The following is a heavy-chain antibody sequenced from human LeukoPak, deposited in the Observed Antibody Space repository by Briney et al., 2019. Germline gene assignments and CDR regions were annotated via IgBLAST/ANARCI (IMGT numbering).Heavy chain of an antibody. CDR3: AKGDTS. CDR2: IRFDGSDK. D-gene: IGHD2-21*02. V-gene: IGHV3-30*02. J-gene: IGHJ5*02. Sequence: GGSLRLSCAASGFNFSNYDMHWVRQAPGKGLEWVTFIRFDGSDKYYADSVKGRFTISRDNSKNTLYLQMNSLRTEDTAVYYCAKGDTSWGQGTLVTVSS. CDR1: GFNFSNYD.